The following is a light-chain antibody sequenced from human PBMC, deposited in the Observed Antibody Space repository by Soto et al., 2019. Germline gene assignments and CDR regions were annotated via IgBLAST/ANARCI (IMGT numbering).Light chain of an antibody. CDR2: EVS. CDR3: TTYTSSTTPCV. Sequence: QSVLTQPPSVSGSPGQSVTISCTGTSSDVGSNNRVSWYQQPPGTAPKLMIYEVSNRPSGVPDRFSGSKSGNTASLTISGLRAEDEADYYCTTYTSSTTPCVFATGTKVTVL. CDR1: SSDVGSNNR. V-gene: IGLV2-18*02. J-gene: IGLJ1*01.